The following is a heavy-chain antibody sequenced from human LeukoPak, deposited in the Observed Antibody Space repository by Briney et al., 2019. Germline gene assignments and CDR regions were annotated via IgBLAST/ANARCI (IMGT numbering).Heavy chain of an antibody. CDR2: ISSSSSYI. V-gene: IGHV3-21*01. D-gene: IGHD3-16*02. J-gene: IGHJ4*02. CDR3: ARDYDYVWGSYRGVIDY. CDR1: GFTFSSYS. Sequence: GGSLRLSCAASGFTFSSYSMNWVRQAPGKGLEWVSSISSSSSYIYYADSVKGRFTISRDNAKNSLYLQMNSLRAEDTAVYYCARDYDYVWGSYRGVIDYWGQGTLVTVSS.